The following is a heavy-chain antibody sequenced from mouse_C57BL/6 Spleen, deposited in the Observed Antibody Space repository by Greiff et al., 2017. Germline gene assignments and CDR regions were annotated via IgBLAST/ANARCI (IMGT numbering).Heavy chain of an antibody. CDR1: GYSITSGYY. J-gene: IGHJ1*03. CDR3: ARVDLPRVFDV. CDR2: ISYDGSN. V-gene: IGHV3-6*01. D-gene: IGHD2-1*01. Sequence: VQLQQSGPGLVKPSQSLSLTCSVTGYSITSGYYWNWIRQFPGNKLEWMGYISYDGSNNYNPSLKNRISITRDTSKNQFFLKLNSVTTEDTATYYCARVDLPRVFDVWGTGTTVTVSS.